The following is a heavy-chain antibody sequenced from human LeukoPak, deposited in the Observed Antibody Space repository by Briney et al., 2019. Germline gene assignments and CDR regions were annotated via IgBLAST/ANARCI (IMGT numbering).Heavy chain of an antibody. D-gene: IGHD3-9*01. J-gene: IGHJ3*01. Sequence: GESLRLSCAASGLPFSNAWMSWVRQAPGKGLEWVGRTKGKIDGGATDHAAPVKGRFTISRDDSKNTLYLQMNSLKTEDTAVYYCTTVGLYDILTGHYHDSFDRWGQGTMVTVSS. V-gene: IGHV3-15*01. CDR2: TKGKIDGGAT. CDR1: GLPFSNAW. CDR3: TTVGLYDILTGHYHDSFDR.